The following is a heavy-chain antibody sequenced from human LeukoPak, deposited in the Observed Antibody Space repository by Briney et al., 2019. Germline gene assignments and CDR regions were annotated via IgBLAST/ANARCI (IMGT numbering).Heavy chain of an antibody. V-gene: IGHV3-74*01. CDR2: VNGVGSEG. Sequence: GGSLTLSCAASGFTFNKYYIHWVRQAPGKGLVWVSRVNGVGSEGIYADSVKGRFSIFRDNPKNTVYLQMNSLTAEDTAMYYCVRDWDHYDFDSWGQGTLVTVAS. CDR1: GFTFNKYY. J-gene: IGHJ5*01. CDR3: VRDWDHYDFDS. D-gene: IGHD3-16*01.